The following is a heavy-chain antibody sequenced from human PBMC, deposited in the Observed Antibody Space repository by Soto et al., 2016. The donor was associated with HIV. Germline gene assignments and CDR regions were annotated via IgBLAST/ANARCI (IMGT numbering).Heavy chain of an antibody. D-gene: IGHD6-19*01. Sequence: EVQLVESGGGLVKPGGSLRLSCAASGFTFSSHSMNWVRQAPGKGLEWVSSISSSSSYIFYADSVKDRFIISRDNAKNSLYLQMNSLRAEDTAVYYCARALYTTAWSFDSWGQGTLVTVSS. V-gene: IGHV3-21*01. CDR2: ISSSSSYI. J-gene: IGHJ4*02. CDR3: ARALYTTAWSFDS. CDR1: GFTFSSHS.